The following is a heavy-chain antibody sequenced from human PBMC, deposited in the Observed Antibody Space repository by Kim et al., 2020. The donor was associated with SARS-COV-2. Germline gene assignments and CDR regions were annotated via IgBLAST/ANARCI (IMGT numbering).Heavy chain of an antibody. CDR1: GDTFSSHG. Sequence: SVKVSCKASGDTFSSHGISWLRQAPGQGLEWMGRNIPVLGIRNYAQKFQGRVTITADKSTSIAYMELSSLASDDTAVYFCARDGGDGSEGLDYWGQGTLVTVSS. V-gene: IGHV1-69*04. CDR2: NIPVLGIR. CDR3: ARDGGDGSEGLDY. J-gene: IGHJ4*02. D-gene: IGHD3-16*01.